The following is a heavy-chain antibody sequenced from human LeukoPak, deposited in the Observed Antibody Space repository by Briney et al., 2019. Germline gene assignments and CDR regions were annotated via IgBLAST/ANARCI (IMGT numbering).Heavy chain of an antibody. V-gene: IGHV3-33*01. CDR2: IWLDGSNK. D-gene: IGHD6-13*01. CDR3: ARDRSSWSPFYYFDY. J-gene: IGHJ4*02. CDR1: RFTFSNYC. Sequence: PGRSLRLSCAASRFTFSNYCMHWVRQAPGKGLEWVAVIWLDGSNKYYADSVKGRFTISRDNSKNTLFLLMNGLRAEDTAVYYCARDRSSWSPFYYFDYWGRGTLVTVSS.